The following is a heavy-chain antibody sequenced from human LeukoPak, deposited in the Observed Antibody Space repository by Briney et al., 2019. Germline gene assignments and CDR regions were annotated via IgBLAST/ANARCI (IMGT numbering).Heavy chain of an antibody. J-gene: IGHJ4*02. V-gene: IGHV4-38-2*02. D-gene: IGHD2-15*01. CDR2: INHSGST. CDR1: GYSISSGYH. CDR3: ARGFSGRPFDY. Sequence: PSETLSLTCTVSGYSISSGYHWGWIRQPPGKGLEWIGSINHSGSTNYNPSLKSRVTISVDTSKNQFSLKLSPVTAADTAVYYCARGFSGRPFDYWGQGTLVTVSS.